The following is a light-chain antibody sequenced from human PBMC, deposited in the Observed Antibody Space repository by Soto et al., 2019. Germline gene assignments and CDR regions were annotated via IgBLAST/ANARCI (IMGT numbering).Light chain of an antibody. CDR2: DAS. CDR3: HHRGT. J-gene: IGKJ5*01. CDR1: QAVSTY. Sequence: VLTQSPATLSLSPGERATLSCRASQAVSTYVAWYQHKPGQAPRLLIYDASKRATGVPFRFRGSGSGTDFTLTVSSLEPEDFAVYYCHHRGTFGQGTRLEIK. V-gene: IGKV3-11*01.